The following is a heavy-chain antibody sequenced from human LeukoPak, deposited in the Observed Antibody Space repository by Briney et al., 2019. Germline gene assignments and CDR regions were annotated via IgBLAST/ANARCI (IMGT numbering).Heavy chain of an antibody. V-gene: IGHV4-4*07. CDR3: AREVAAAGYNYYYYMDV. D-gene: IGHD6-13*01. CDR2: IYTSGST. CDR1: GGSISSFY. Sequence: SETLSLTCTVSGGSISSFYWSWIRQPAGKGLEWIGRIYTSGSTNYNPSLKSRVTISVDKSKNQFSLKLSSVTAADTAVYYCAREVAAAGYNYYYYMDVWGKGTTVTVSS. J-gene: IGHJ6*03.